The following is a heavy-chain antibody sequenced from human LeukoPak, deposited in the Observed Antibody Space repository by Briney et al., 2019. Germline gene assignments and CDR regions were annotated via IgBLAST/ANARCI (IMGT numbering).Heavy chain of an antibody. Sequence: SETLSLTCTVSGGSITNSYWNWIQQSPGKGLEWIGYINYSGSTNYNPSLKSRVTISVDTSKNQFSLKLSSVTAADTAVYFCARDPLSTNDFDIWGQGTMVTVSS. D-gene: IGHD1-1*01. V-gene: IGHV4-59*01. CDR2: INYSGST. CDR3: ARDPLSTNDFDI. J-gene: IGHJ3*02. CDR1: GGSITNSY.